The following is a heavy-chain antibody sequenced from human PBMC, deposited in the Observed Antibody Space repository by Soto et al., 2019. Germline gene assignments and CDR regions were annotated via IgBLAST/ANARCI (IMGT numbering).Heavy chain of an antibody. D-gene: IGHD5-18*01. V-gene: IGHV2-5*02. Sequence: SGPTLVKPTQTLTLTCTFSGFSLSTSGVGVGWIRQPPGKALEWLALIYWDDDKRYSPSLKSRLTITKDTSKNQVVLTMTNMDPVDTATYYCAHRREGTNVDTAMALYFDYWGQGTLVTVSS. CDR1: GFSLSTSGVG. J-gene: IGHJ4*02. CDR2: IYWDDDK. CDR3: AHRREGTNVDTAMALYFDY.